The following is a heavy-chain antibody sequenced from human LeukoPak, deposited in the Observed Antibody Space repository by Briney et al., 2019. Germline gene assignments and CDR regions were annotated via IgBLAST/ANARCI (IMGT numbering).Heavy chain of an antibody. Sequence: SETLSLTCTVSGGSISSYYWSWIRQPPGKGLEWIGYIYYSGSTNYNPSLKSRVTISVDTSKNQFSLKLSSVTAADTAVYYCARVLSLDYGDLYFDYWGQGTLVTVSS. CDR2: IYYSGST. D-gene: IGHD4-17*01. CDR1: GGSISSYY. CDR3: ARVLSLDYGDLYFDY. V-gene: IGHV4-59*01. J-gene: IGHJ4*02.